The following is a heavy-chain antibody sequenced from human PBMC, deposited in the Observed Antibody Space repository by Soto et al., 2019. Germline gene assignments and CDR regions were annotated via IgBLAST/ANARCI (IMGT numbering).Heavy chain of an antibody. D-gene: IGHD3-10*01. CDR3: ASDLNYGLYYFDY. J-gene: IGHJ4*02. Sequence: SETLSLTCTVSGYSISSGCYWGWIRQPPGKRLEWIGSMYPTGSTYYNPSLKSRVTISVDTSKNQFSLKLTSVTAADTAVYYCASDLNYGLYYFDYWGQGTLVTVPS. V-gene: IGHV4-38-2*02. CDR1: GYSISSGCY. CDR2: MYPTGST.